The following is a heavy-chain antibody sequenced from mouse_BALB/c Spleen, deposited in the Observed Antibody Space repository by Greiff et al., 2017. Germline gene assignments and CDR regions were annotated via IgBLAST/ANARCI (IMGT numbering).Heavy chain of an antibody. CDR2: ISSGGSYT. CDR3: ARRGLEGAMDY. CDR1: GFTFSSYA. D-gene: IGHD2-2*01. Sequence: DVKLVESGGGLVKPGGSLKLSCAASGFTFSSYAMSWVRQSPEKRLEWVAEISSGGSYTYYPDTVTGRFTISRDNAKNTLYLEMSSLRSEDTAMYYCARRGLEGAMDYWGQGTSVTVSS. J-gene: IGHJ4*01. V-gene: IGHV5-9-4*01.